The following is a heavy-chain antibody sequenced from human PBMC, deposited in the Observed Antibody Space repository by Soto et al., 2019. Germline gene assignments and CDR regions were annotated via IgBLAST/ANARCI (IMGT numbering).Heavy chain of an antibody. Sequence: QITLKESGPTLVKPTQTLTLTCTFSGFSLSTSGVGVGWIRQSPGKALEWLALVSWGDDERYSPSLKSRLTIAKDTSKNQVVLTMTNMDPVDTATYYCAPSNWIMDFQYWGQGTLVTVSS. D-gene: IGHD2-2*03. CDR1: GFSLSTSGVG. V-gene: IGHV2-5*02. CDR2: VSWGDDE. J-gene: IGHJ1*01. CDR3: APSNWIMDFQY.